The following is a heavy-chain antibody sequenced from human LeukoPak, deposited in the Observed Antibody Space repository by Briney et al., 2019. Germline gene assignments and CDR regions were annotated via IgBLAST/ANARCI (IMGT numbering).Heavy chain of an antibody. CDR3: AKDGGEGGYSYGRFDY. V-gene: IGHV3-23*01. D-gene: IGHD5-18*01. Sequence: PGGSLRLSCAASGFTFSSYAMSWVRQAPGKGLEWVSAISGSGGSTYYADSVKGRFTISRDNSKNTLYLQMNSLRAEDTAVYYCAKDGGEGGYSYGRFDYWGQGTLVTVSS. CDR1: GFTFSSYA. J-gene: IGHJ4*02. CDR2: ISGSGGST.